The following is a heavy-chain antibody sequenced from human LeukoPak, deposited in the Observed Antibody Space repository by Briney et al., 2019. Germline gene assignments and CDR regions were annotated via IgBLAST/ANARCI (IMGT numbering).Heavy chain of an antibody. CDR1: GYTFTGYY. CDR3: ARKGSAYYDFWSGFSPFDY. D-gene: IGHD3-3*01. J-gene: IGHJ4*02. V-gene: IGHV1-2*02. CDR2: INPNSGGT. Sequence: ASVKVSCKASGYTFTGYYMHWVRLAPGQGLDWMGWINPNSGGTNYAQKFQGRVTMTRDTSISTAYMELSRLRSDDTAVYYCARKGSAYYDFWSGFSPFDYWGQGTLVTVSS.